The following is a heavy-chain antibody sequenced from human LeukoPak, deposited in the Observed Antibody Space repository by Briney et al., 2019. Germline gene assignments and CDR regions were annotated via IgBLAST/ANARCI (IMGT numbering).Heavy chain of an antibody. J-gene: IGHJ3*02. D-gene: IGHD2-2*01. Sequence: QAGGSLRLSCAASGFTVSSNYMSWVRQAPGKGLEWVSVIYSGGSTYYADSVKGRFTISRDNSKNTLYLQMNSLRAEDTAVYYCAKVAELGYCSSTSCYGAFDIWGQGTMVTVPS. CDR3: AKVAELGYCSSTSCYGAFDI. CDR2: IYSGGST. CDR1: GFTVSSNY. V-gene: IGHV3-53*05.